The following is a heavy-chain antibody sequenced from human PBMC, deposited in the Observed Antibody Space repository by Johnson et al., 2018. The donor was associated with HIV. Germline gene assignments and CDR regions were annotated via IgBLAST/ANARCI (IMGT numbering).Heavy chain of an antibody. Sequence: QVQLVESGGGVVQPGGSLRLSCAASGFTFSSYAMHWVRQAPGKGLEWVAVISYDGSNKYYADSVKGRFTISRDNSKNTLYLQMNSLRAGDTAIYYCARRRSYDDAFDIWGRGTMVTVSS. D-gene: IGHD3-10*01. CDR1: GFTFSSYA. CDR3: ARRRSYDDAFDI. J-gene: IGHJ3*02. CDR2: ISYDGSNK. V-gene: IGHV3-30-3*02.